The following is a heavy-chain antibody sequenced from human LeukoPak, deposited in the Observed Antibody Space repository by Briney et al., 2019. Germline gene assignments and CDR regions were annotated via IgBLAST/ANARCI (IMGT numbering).Heavy chain of an antibody. V-gene: IGHV4-38-2*01. CDR1: GYSINSGYY. CDR3: ASSGGYYSFDY. D-gene: IGHD3-10*01. Sequence: SETLSLTCAVSGYSINSGYYWGWIRQPPWKGLEWIGSIYHSGSTYYNPSLKSRVTISVDTSKNQFSLKLSSVTAADTAVYYCASSGGYYSFDYWGQGTLVTVSS. J-gene: IGHJ4*02. CDR2: IYHSGST.